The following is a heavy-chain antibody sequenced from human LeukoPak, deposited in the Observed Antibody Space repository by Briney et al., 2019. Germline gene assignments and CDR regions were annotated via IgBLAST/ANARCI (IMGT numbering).Heavy chain of an antibody. D-gene: IGHD3-22*01. CDR3: AGGSSLYYYDSSVLGY. J-gene: IGHJ4*02. CDR1: GYTFTSYD. Sequence: ASVKVSCKASGYTFTSYDINWVRQATGQGLEWMGWMNPNSGNTGYAQKFQGRVTMTRNTSISTAYMELSSLRSEDTAVYYCAGGSSLYYYDSSVLGYWGQGTLVTVSS. CDR2: MNPNSGNT. V-gene: IGHV1-8*01.